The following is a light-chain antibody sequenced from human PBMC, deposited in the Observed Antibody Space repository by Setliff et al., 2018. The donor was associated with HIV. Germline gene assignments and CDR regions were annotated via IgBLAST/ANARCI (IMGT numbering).Light chain of an antibody. CDR1: NSDVGSYNY. CDR2: DVS. CDR3: SSYTSSSPPYV. J-gene: IGLJ1*01. V-gene: IGLV2-14*03. Sequence: QSALTQPASVSGFPGQSITISCTGSNSDVGSYNYVSWYQQHPGKAPKLMISDVSKRPSGVSNRFSGSKSGNTASLTISGLQAEDEADYHCSSYTSSSPPYVFGTGTKVTVL.